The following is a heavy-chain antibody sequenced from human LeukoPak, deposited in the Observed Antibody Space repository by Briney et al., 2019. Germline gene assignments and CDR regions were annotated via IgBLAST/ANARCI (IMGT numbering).Heavy chain of an antibody. Sequence: ASVKVSCKASGYTFTSYGISWVRQAPGQGLEWMGWISAYNGNTNYALKLQGRVTMTTDTSTSTAYMELRSLRSDDTAVYYCARDDWVMVYAIPSDAFDIWGQGTMVTVSS. V-gene: IGHV1-18*01. CDR2: ISAYNGNT. CDR3: ARDDWVMVYAIPSDAFDI. J-gene: IGHJ3*02. CDR1: GYTFTSYG. D-gene: IGHD2-8*01.